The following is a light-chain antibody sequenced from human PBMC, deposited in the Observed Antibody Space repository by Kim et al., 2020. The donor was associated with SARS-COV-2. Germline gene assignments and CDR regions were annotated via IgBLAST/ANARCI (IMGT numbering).Light chain of an antibody. CDR3: QQYKSYSRT. J-gene: IGKJ2*01. V-gene: IGKV1-5*03. Sequence: ASLGDRVTITCRASQNVSSWLAWYQQKPGKAPKVLISKASSLQTGVPSRFSGSGSGTEFTLTISSLQPDDFATYYCQQYKSYSRTFGQGTKLEI. CDR2: KAS. CDR1: QNVSSW.